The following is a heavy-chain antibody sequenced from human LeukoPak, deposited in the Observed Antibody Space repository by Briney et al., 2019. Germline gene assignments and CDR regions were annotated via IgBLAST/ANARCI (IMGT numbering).Heavy chain of an antibody. J-gene: IGHJ4*02. CDR1: GGSFSGYY. Sequence: SETLSLTCAAYGGSFSGYYWSWIRQPPGKGLEWIGEINHSGSTNYNPSLKSRVTISVDTSKNQFSLKLSSVTAADTAVYYCARGYSYGLEAYFDYWGQGTLVTVSS. D-gene: IGHD5-18*01. V-gene: IGHV4-34*01. CDR3: ARGYSYGLEAYFDY. CDR2: INHSGST.